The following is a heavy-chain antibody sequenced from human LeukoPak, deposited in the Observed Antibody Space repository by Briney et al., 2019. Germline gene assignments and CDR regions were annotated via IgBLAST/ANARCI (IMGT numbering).Heavy chain of an antibody. Sequence: SVKVSCKASGGTFSSYAISWVRQAPGQGLEWMGGIIPIFGTANYAQKFQGRVTITADTSTDTAYMELSSLRSEDTAVYYCATDPHYCSGGSCPDYWGQGTLVTVSS. J-gene: IGHJ4*02. V-gene: IGHV1-69*06. D-gene: IGHD2-15*01. CDR1: GGTFSSYA. CDR3: ATDPHYCSGGSCPDY. CDR2: IIPIFGTA.